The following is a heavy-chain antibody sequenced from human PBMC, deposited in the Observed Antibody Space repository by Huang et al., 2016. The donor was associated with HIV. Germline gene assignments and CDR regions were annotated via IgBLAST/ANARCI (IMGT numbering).Heavy chain of an antibody. D-gene: IGHD1-20*01. CDR3: ARSGDNPPDAFHI. CDR2: IYPGDSDT. CDR1: GYSFASYW. Sequence: EVQLVQSGAEVKKPGESLKISGTGSGYSFASYWSGWVCQMPGEGLEGIGIIYPGDSDTRYSPAFQGQVTISADKSISTAYLQWNSLKASDTAMYYCARSGDNPPDAFHIWGQGTGVTVSS. J-gene: IGHJ3*02. V-gene: IGHV5-51*03.